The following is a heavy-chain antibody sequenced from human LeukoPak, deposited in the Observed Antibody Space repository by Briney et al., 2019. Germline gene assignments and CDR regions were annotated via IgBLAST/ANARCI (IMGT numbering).Heavy chain of an antibody. V-gene: IGHV3-48*04. Sequence: GGSLRLSCAASGFTFSSYSMNWVRQAPGKGLEWVSYISSSSSTIYYADSVKGRFTISRDNAKNSLYLQMNSLRAEDTAVYYCARYTVDTAMETTELDYWGQGTLVTVSS. CDR3: ARYTVDTAMETTELDY. CDR1: GFTFSSYS. D-gene: IGHD5-18*01. CDR2: ISSSSSTI. J-gene: IGHJ4*02.